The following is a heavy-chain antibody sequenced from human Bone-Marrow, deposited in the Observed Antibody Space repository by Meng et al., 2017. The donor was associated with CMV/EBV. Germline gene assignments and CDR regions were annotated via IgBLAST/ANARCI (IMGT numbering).Heavy chain of an antibody. Sequence: SLKISCAASGFIFDDYAMHWVRQAPGKGLEWVSGISWNSGTIGYADSVKGRFTISRDNTKNSLYLQMNSLRPEDTALYYCAKGNRGLYDFPNNWFDSWGQGTLVTVSS. CDR1: GFIFDDYA. CDR2: ISWNSGTI. D-gene: IGHD3-3*01. V-gene: IGHV3-9*01. J-gene: IGHJ5*01. CDR3: AKGNRGLYDFPNNWFDS.